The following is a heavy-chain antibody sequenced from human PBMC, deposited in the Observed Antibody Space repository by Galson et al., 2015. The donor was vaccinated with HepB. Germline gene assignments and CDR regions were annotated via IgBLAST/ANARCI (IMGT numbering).Heavy chain of an antibody. CDR2: INPSGGST. D-gene: IGHD6-13*01. CDR3: ARDESLTGIAAAGHAYYYYGMDV. CDR1: GYTFTSYY. Sequence: SVKVSCKASGYTFTSYYMHWVRQSPGQGLEWMGIINPSGGSTSYAQKFQGRVTMTRDTSTSTVYMELSSLRSEYTAVYYCARDESLTGIAAAGHAYYYYGMDVWGQGTTVTVSS. J-gene: IGHJ6*02. V-gene: IGHV1-46*03.